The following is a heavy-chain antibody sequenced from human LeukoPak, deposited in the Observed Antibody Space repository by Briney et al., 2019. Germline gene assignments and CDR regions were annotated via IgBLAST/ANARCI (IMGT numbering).Heavy chain of an antibody. V-gene: IGHV4-38-2*02. CDR2: IYHSGST. CDR1: GYSISSGYY. Sequence: SETLSLTCTVSGYSISSGYYWGWIRQPPGKGLEWIGSIYHSGSTYYNPSLKSRVTISVDTSKNQFSLQLSSVTAADTAVYYCARGGYDSSGYPHPFDIWGQGTMVTVSS. J-gene: IGHJ3*02. CDR3: ARGGYDSSGYPHPFDI. D-gene: IGHD3-22*01.